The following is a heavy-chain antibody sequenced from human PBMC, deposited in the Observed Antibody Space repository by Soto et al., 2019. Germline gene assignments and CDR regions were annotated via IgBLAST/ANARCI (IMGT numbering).Heavy chain of an antibody. J-gene: IGHJ4*02. CDR2: ISNTGDDT. Sequence: GGSLRLSCAVSGFTFRSYAMHWVRQAPGKGLEWVSTISNTGDDTYYIDSVKGRFTISRDNFNNALYIQMNSLRAEDTAVYYCAKGLFYGDSGCFDYWGRGTLVTVSS. V-gene: IGHV3-23*01. CDR1: GFTFRSYA. CDR3: AKGLFYGDSGCFDY. D-gene: IGHD4-17*01.